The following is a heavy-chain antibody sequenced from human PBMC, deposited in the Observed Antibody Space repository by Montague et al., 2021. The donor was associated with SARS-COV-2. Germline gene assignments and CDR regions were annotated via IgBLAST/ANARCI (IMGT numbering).Heavy chain of an antibody. Sequence: SETLSLTCTVSGGSISSYYWTWIRQPPGKGLEWIGYISYSGFSNQNPPLRGRVTISLDTSKYQFSLKLTSVTAADTAVYYCAGIKAGRPFGWFDPWGQETRAPETSKNTFTQYLTSVTAAATAVYYCEDRTAGRPLDGFDPWGQGTLVTVSS. J-gene: IGHJ5*02. V-gene: IGHV4-59*01. CDR2: ISYSGFS. D-gene: IGHD3-9*01. CDR1: GGSISSYY. CDR3: AGIKAGRPFGWFDPWGQETRAPETSKNTFTQYLTSVTAAATAVYYCEDRTAGRPLDGFDP.